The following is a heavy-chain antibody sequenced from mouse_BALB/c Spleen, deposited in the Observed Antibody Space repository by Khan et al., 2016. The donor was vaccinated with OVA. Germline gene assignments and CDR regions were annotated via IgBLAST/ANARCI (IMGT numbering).Heavy chain of an antibody. D-gene: IGHD1-1*01. CDR3: VRRGNYYGSFYWYFDV. CDR1: GFSLTNYD. V-gene: IGHV2-9-2*01. J-gene: IGHJ1*01. Sequence: QVRLKESGPGLVAPSQSLSITCTVSGFSLTNYDISWIRQPPGKGLEWLGVIWTGGGTNYNSAFMSRLSISKDNSKSQVFLKMNSLQSDDTAIYYCVRRGNYYGSFYWYFDVWGAGTTVTVSS. CDR2: IWTGGGT.